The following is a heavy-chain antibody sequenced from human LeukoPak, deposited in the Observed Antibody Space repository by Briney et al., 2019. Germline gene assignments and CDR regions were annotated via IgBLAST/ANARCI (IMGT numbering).Heavy chain of an antibody. CDR2: MLYDENVK. CDR1: GLTFSSYD. Sequence: GGSLRLSCAASGLTFSSYDMHWVRQAPGKGLEWVAVMLYDENVKFYADSVKGRFTISRDNSKNTLYLQMNSLRADDTAVYYCAKDSTAYSSDWYFDHWGQGTLVTVSS. V-gene: IGHV3-30*18. J-gene: IGHJ4*02. D-gene: IGHD6-19*01. CDR3: AKDSTAYSSDWYFDH.